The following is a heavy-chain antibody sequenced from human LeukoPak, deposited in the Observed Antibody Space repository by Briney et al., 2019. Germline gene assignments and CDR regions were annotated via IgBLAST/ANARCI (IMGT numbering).Heavy chain of an antibody. CDR3: AKDRAAARFDY. CDR1: GFSFSDYY. CDR2: IWYDGSNK. V-gene: IGHV3-33*06. D-gene: IGHD6-13*01. Sequence: PGGSLRLSCVASGFSFSDYYMSWIRQAPGKGLEWVAVIWYDGSNKYYADSVKGRFTISRDNSKNTLYLQMNSLRAEDTAVYYCAKDRAAARFDYWGQGTLVTVSS. J-gene: IGHJ4*02.